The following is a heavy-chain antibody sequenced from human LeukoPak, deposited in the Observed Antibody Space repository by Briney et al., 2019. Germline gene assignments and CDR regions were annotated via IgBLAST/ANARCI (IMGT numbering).Heavy chain of an antibody. Sequence: PGGSLRLSCVASGFSVNNNYMNWVRQGPGKGLEWVSVISSGGSTYYADSVTGRFTISRDNAKNSVYLQMNSLRAEDTALYYCVRDLRAVSYGFDWGQGTLVTVSP. CDR1: GFSVNNNY. V-gene: IGHV3-53*01. CDR3: VRDLRAVSYGFD. CDR2: ISSGGST. D-gene: IGHD3-16*01. J-gene: IGHJ4*02.